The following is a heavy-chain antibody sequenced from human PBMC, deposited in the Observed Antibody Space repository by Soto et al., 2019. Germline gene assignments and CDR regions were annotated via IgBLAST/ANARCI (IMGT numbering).Heavy chain of an antibody. V-gene: IGHV4-4*02. Sequence: SETLSLTCAFSRGSISSNNLGSLVRQPPGKGLEWIGEIYHSGSTTYNPSLKSRVTISVDTSKNQFSLKLSSVTAADTAVYYCAILSGYDTDYWGQGTLVTVSS. CDR3: AILSGYDTDY. CDR1: RGSISSNNL. J-gene: IGHJ4*02. D-gene: IGHD5-12*01. CDR2: IYHSGST.